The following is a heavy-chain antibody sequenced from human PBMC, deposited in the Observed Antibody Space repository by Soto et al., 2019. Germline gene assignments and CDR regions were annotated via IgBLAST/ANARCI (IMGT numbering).Heavy chain of an antibody. CDR3: AREGMVSSGWYGGMDV. CDR1: GGTFSSYA. CDR2: IIPIFGTA. J-gene: IGHJ6*02. Sequence: QVQLVQSGAEVKKPGSSVKVSCKASGGTFSSYAISWVRQAPGQGLEWMGGIIPIFGTANYAQKFQGRVTMTXXEXTXXAYMELRSLRSEDTAVYYCAREGMVSSGWYGGMDVWGQGTAVTVSS. D-gene: IGHD6-19*01. V-gene: IGHV1-69*05.